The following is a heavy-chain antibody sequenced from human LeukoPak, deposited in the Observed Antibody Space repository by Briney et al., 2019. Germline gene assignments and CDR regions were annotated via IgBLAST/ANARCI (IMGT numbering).Heavy chain of an antibody. CDR3: ARSSAYCSSTSCYFNWFDP. D-gene: IGHD2-2*01. CDR2: ISYDGSNK. Sequence: PGGSLRLSCAASGFTFSSYAMHWVRQAPGKGLEWVAVISYDGSNKYYADSVKGRFTISRDNSKNTLYLQMNSLRAEDTAVYYCARSSAYCSSTSCYFNWFDPWGQGTLVTVSS. CDR1: GFTFSSYA. V-gene: IGHV3-30-3*01. J-gene: IGHJ5*02.